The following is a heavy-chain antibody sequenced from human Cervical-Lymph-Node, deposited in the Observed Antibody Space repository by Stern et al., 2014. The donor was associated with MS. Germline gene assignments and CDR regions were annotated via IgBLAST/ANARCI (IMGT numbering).Heavy chain of an antibody. Sequence: EVQLEESGGNLGQPGGSLRLSCAASGFNLRDYSMSWVRQAPGKGLEWVSFVSNTGTAIYYADSVKGRFTISRDMARNSLYLKMNSLRDEDTAVYYCVRTWRENTFDSWGQGILVTVSS. CDR1: GFNLRDYS. CDR2: VSNTGTAI. CDR3: VRTWRENTFDS. V-gene: IGHV3-48*02. D-gene: IGHD5-24*01. J-gene: IGHJ4*02.